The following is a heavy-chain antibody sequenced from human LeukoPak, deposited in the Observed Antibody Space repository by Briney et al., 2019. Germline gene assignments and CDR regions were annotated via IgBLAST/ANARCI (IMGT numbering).Heavy chain of an antibody. CDR2: INHTGST. J-gene: IGHJ5*02. CDR3: ARRTRGRKGIDP. CDR1: GGSISSSSYY. V-gene: IGHV4-39*07. D-gene: IGHD1-14*01. Sequence: SETLSLTCTASGGSISSSSYYWGWIRQPPGKGLEWIGEINHTGSTNYNPSLMSRVTISLDTSKNQFSLKLSSVTAADTAVYYCARRTRGRKGIDPWGQGNLVTVSS.